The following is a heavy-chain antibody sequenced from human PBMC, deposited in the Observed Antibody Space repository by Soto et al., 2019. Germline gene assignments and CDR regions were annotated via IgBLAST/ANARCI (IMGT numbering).Heavy chain of an antibody. J-gene: IGHJ5*02. CDR2: ISYDGSNK. D-gene: IGHD1-26*01. Sequence: QPGGSLRLSCAASGFTFSSYGMHWVRQAPGKGLEWVAVISYDGSNKYYADSVKGRFTISRDNSKNTLYLQMNSLRAEDTAVYYCAKNGFVGGGFDPWGQGTLVTVSS. V-gene: IGHV3-30*18. CDR1: GFTFSSYG. CDR3: AKNGFVGGGFDP.